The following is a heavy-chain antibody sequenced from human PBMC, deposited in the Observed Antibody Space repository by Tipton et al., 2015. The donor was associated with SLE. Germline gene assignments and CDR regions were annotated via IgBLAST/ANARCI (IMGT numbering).Heavy chain of an antibody. CDR1: GGSISLSSHS. Sequence: TLSLTCTVSGGSISLSSHSWGWIRQPPGKGLEWIGSLLLSGNTYYNPSPRSRVTISVDTSKNHFSLRLTSVTAADAAVYYCARVRIISAGTHFDYWGQGTLVTVSS. CDR3: ARVRIISAGTHFDY. D-gene: IGHD6-13*01. CDR2: LLLSGNT. V-gene: IGHV4-39*07. J-gene: IGHJ4*02.